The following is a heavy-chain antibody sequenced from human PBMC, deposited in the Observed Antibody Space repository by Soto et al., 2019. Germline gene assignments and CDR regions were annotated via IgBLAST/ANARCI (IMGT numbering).Heavy chain of an antibody. Sequence: SETLSLTCAVYGGSFSGYYWSWIRQPPGKGLEWIGEINHSGSTNYNPSLKGRVTISVDTSKNQFSLKLSSVTAADTAVYYCARCDSSGYWRVGAFHIWGQGTMVTVSS. CDR3: ARCDSSGYWRVGAFHI. J-gene: IGHJ3*02. D-gene: IGHD3-22*01. V-gene: IGHV4-34*01. CDR2: INHSGST. CDR1: GGSFSGYY.